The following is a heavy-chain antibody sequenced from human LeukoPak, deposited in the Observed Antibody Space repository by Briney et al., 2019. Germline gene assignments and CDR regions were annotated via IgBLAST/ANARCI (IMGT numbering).Heavy chain of an antibody. V-gene: IGHV3-23*01. J-gene: IGHJ4*02. Sequence: GGSLRLSCAASGFTFSFYAITWVRQAPGKGLEWVSVVSGSGGSTDYADSVKGRFTVSRDNSKNTVYLQMNSLRAEDTAVYYCARDGSSSWYGGGFDYWGQGTLVTVSS. CDR2: VSGSGGST. CDR1: GFTFSFYA. CDR3: ARDGSSSWYGGGFDY. D-gene: IGHD6-13*01.